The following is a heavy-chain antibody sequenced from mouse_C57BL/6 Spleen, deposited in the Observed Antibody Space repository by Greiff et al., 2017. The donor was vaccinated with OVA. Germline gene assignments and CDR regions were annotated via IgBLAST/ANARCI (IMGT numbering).Heavy chain of an antibody. CDR1: GYSFTGYF. Sequence: EVQVVASGPELVKPGDSVKISCKASGYSFTGYFMNWVMQSHGKSLEWIGRINPYNGDTFYNQKFKGKATLTVDKSSSTAHMELRSLTSEDSAVYYCARYYGSSYIFDYWGQGTTLTVSS. CDR2: INPYNGDT. D-gene: IGHD1-1*01. J-gene: IGHJ2*01. V-gene: IGHV1-20*01. CDR3: ARYYGSSYIFDY.